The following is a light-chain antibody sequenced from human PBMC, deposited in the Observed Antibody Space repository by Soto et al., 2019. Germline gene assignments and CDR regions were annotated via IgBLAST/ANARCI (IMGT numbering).Light chain of an antibody. J-gene: IGLJ7*01. CDR2: EVG. Sequence: QSALTQPASVSGSPGQSITISCTGTNSDVGAFNYVSWYQQHPGKAPKLMIYEVGHRPSEISNRFSGSKSGNTASLTISGLQAEDEADYYCSSYTSTSTPVLFGGGTQLTVL. CDR3: SSYTSTSTPVL. V-gene: IGLV2-14*01. CDR1: NSDVGAFNY.